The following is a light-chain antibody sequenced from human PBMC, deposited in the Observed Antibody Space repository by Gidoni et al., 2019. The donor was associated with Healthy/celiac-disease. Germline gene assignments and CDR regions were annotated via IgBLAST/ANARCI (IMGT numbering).Light chain of an antibody. V-gene: IGKV1-39*01. J-gene: IGKJ4*01. CDR2: AAS. CDR3: QQSYSTPPT. Sequence: DIQRTQSPSSLSASVGDRVTITCRASQSISSYLNWYQQKQGKAPKLLIYAASSLQSGVPSRFSGSGSGTDFTLTISSLQPEDFATYYCQQSYSTPPTFGGGTKVEIK. CDR1: QSISSY.